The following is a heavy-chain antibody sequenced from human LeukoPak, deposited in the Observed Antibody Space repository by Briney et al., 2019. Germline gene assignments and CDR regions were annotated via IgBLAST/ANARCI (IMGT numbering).Heavy chain of an antibody. J-gene: IGHJ4*02. D-gene: IGHD2-2*01. CDR1: GGTFSSYA. CDR2: IIPIFGTA. Sequence: SVKVSCKASGGTFSSYAISWVRQAPGQGLEWMGGIIPIFGTANYAQKFQGRVTITADESTSTAYMELSSLRSEDTAVYYCARESPPDPHIVVVPAATGSFDYWGQGTLVTVSS. CDR3: ARESPPDPHIVVVPAATGSFDY. V-gene: IGHV1-69*13.